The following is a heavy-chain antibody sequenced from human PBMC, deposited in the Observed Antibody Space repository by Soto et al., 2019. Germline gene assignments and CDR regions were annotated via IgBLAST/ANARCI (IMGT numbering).Heavy chain of an antibody. CDR3: AREYYYDSSGYYYVLDY. D-gene: IGHD3-22*01. Sequence: SETLSLTCSVSGYSVSSSDYYWAWIRQPPGKGLEWIGSMLYSGLTYYNPSLKSRVTISVDTSKNQFSLKLSSVTAADTAVYYCAREYYYDSSGYYYVLDYWGQGALVTVSS. CDR1: GYSVSSSDYY. J-gene: IGHJ4*02. CDR2: MLYSGLT. V-gene: IGHV4-39*07.